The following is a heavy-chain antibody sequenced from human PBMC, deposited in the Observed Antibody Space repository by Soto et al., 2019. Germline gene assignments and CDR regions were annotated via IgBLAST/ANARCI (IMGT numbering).Heavy chain of an antibody. CDR1: GFTFKSYA. CDR3: AKISPTIAASEV. D-gene: IGHD6-6*01. V-gene: IGHV3-23*05. J-gene: IGHJ6*04. CDR2: IDNSGRIT. Sequence: GGSLRLSCAAFGFTFKSYAMTWVRQAPGKGLEWVSSIDNSGRITYYADSVKGRFTISRDNSKFTLYLQMDSLGADDTAVYYCAKISPTIAASEVWGKGTTVTVSS.